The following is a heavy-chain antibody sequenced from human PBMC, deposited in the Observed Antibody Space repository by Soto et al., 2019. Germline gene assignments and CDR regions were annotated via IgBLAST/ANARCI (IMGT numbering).Heavy chain of an antibody. D-gene: IGHD7-27*01. CDR2: ISGSGGST. CDR1: GLTFSIFA. J-gene: IGHJ4*02. V-gene: IGHV3-23*01. Sequence: GGSLRLSCAASGLTFSIFAMSWVRQSPGKGLEWVSTISGSGGSTYYADAVKGRFTISRDNSMGTLYLQMKSLRVEDTAIYYCAKEVSLGSTVDLGYWGQGALVTVSS. CDR3: AKEVSLGSTVDLGY.